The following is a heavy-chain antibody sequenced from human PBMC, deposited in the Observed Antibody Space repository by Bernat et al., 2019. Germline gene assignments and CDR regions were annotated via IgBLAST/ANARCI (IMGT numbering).Heavy chain of an antibody. CDR3: ARWVVVTATQECYFDY. J-gene: IGHJ4*02. Sequence: QLQLQESGPGLVKPSETLSLTCTVSGGSISSSSYYWGWIRQPPGKGLEWIGSIYYSGSTYYNPSLKSRVTISVDTSKNQFSLKLSYVTAEDTAVYYCARWVVVTATQECYFDYWGQGTLVTVSS. V-gene: IGHV4-39*01. CDR1: GGSISSSSYY. CDR2: IYYSGST. D-gene: IGHD2-21*02.